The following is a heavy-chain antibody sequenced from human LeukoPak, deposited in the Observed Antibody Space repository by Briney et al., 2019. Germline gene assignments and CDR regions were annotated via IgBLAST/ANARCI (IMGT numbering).Heavy chain of an antibody. D-gene: IGHD1-26*01. CDR1: GASISRSIYF. CDR3: ARSSGSYSRRFDY. V-gene: IGHV4-39*07. CDR2: INDSGST. Sequence: PSETLSLTCTVSGASISRSIYFWGWIRQPPGKGLEWIGEINDSGSTKYNPSLKSRVTISVDTSKNQFSLELSSVTAADTAVYYCARSSGSYSRRFDYWGQGTLVTVSS. J-gene: IGHJ4*02.